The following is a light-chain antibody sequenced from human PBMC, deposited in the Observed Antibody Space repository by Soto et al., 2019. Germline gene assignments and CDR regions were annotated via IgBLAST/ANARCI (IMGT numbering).Light chain of an antibody. CDR1: SGHSNHI. V-gene: IGLV4-60*02. J-gene: IGLJ3*02. Sequence: QSVLTQSSSASASLGSSVKLTCTLNSGHSNHIIAWHQQQPGKAPRYSMKLESTGSYKKGSGVPDRFSGSSSGADRYLTISNLQFEDEADYYCETWDSNTWVFGGGTKVTVL. CDR3: ETWDSNTWV. CDR2: LESTGSY.